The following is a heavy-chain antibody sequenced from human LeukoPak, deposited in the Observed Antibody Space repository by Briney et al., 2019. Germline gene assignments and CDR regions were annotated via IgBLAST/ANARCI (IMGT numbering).Heavy chain of an antibody. V-gene: IGHV4-4*07. J-gene: IGHJ4*02. CDR1: GVSISSYY. D-gene: IGHD2-15*01. Sequence: SETLSLTCTVSGVSISSYYWIWVQQPAGKGLEWIGRIYASGNTNYNPSLKSRVTMSVDTSKNQFSLKLSSVTAADTAVYYCARGLGGAENYWGQGTLVTVSS. CDR3: ARGLGGAENY. CDR2: IYASGNT.